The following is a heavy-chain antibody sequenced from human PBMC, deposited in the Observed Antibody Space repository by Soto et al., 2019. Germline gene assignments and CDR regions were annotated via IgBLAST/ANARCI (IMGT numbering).Heavy chain of an antibody. D-gene: IGHD2-2*01. V-gene: IGHV2-5*01. CDR3: AHTRVPDTLDY. CDR2: IYWNGIE. J-gene: IGHJ4*01. CDR1: GFSLSTSGLG. Sequence: ESGPTLVNPTQTLTPTCTFSGFSLSTSGLGVAWIRQPPGKPLEWLALIYWNGIERYSPSLKSRLTITKDTSKNEVVLTMTNMDPLDTATFYCAHTRVPDTLDYWGQGTLVTVSS.